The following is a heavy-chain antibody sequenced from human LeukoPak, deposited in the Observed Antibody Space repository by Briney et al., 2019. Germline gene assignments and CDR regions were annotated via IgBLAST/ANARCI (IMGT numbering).Heavy chain of an antibody. V-gene: IGHV3-30*03. CDR1: GFTFSSYS. D-gene: IGHD3-22*01. Sequence: PGGSLRLSCAASGFTFSSYSMNWVRQAPGKGLEWVAVISYDGSNKYYADSVKGRFTISRDNSKNTLYLQMNSLRAEDTAVYYCARAKDSSGYPNLQFDYWGQGTLVTVSS. CDR3: ARAKDSSGYPNLQFDY. J-gene: IGHJ4*02. CDR2: ISYDGSNK.